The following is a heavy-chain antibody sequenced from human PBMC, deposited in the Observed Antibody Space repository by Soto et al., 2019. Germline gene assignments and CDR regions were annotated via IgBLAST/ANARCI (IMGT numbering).Heavy chain of an antibody. CDR1: GFTFSSYG. V-gene: IGHV3-33*01. Sequence: QVQLVESGGGEVQPGRSLRLSCAASGFTFSSYGMHWVRQAPGKGLEWVAVIWYDGSNKYYADSVKGRFTISRDNSKNTLYLQMNSLRAEDTAVYYCASALRYSSGWYGMDVWGQGTTVTVSS. CDR2: IWYDGSNK. CDR3: ASALRYSSGWYGMDV. J-gene: IGHJ6*02. D-gene: IGHD6-19*01.